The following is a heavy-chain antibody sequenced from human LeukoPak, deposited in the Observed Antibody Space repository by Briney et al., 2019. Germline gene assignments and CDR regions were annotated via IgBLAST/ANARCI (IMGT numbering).Heavy chain of an antibody. CDR3: ARPTVTWWFDP. D-gene: IGHD4-17*01. V-gene: IGHV3-21*01. J-gene: IGHJ5*02. CDR2: ISSSSSYI. CDR1: GFIFSSYS. Sequence: GGSLRLSCAASGFIFSSYSMNWVRQAPGKGLEWVSSISSSSSYIYYADSVKGRFTISRDNAKNSLYLQMNSLRAEDTAVYYCARPTVTWWFDPWGQGTLVTVSS.